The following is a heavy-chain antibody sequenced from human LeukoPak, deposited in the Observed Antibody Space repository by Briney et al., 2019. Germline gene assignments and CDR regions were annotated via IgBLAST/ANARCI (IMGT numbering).Heavy chain of an antibody. V-gene: IGHV3-15*01. D-gene: IGHD6-13*01. CDR2: IKSKTDGGTT. CDR1: GFTFSNAW. Sequence: GSLRLSCAASGFTFSNAWMSWVRQAPGKGLEWVGRIKSKTDGGTTDYAAPVKGRFTISRDDSKNTLYLQMNSLKTEDTAVYYCTTDCFRGGSSSWYSRYYYYGMDVWGQGTTVTVSS. J-gene: IGHJ6*02. CDR3: TTDCFRGGSSSWYSRYYYYGMDV.